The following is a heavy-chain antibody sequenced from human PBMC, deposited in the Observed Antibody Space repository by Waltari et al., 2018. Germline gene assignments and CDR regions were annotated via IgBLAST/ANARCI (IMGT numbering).Heavy chain of an antibody. Sequence: QVQLVQSGAEVKKPGSSVKVSCKDSGGTFSSYAISWLRQAPGQGLEWMGGFIPSFGTANYTQEFQGRVTLTADKSTSTAYMELSSLRSEHTAVYYCASLRGQSGSYYYMDVWGKGTTVTVSS. CDR1: GGTFSSYA. CDR2: FIPSFGTA. D-gene: IGHD3-10*01. CDR3: ASLRGQSGSYYYMDV. V-gene: IGHV1-69*14. J-gene: IGHJ6*03.